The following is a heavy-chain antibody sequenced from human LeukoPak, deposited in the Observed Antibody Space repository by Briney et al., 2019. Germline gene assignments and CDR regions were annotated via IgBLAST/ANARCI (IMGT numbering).Heavy chain of an antibody. D-gene: IGHD2-2*03. CDR2: ISSSSSYI. J-gene: IGHJ5*02. CDR3: ARDMRPGYCSSTSCRNWFDP. V-gene: IGHV3-21*01. Sequence: GGSLRLSCAASGFTFGSYSMNWVRQAPGKGLEWVSSISSSSSYIYYADSVKGRFTISRDNAKNSLYLQMNSLRAEDTAVYYCARDMRPGYCSSTSCRNWFDPWGQGTLVTVSS. CDR1: GFTFGSYS.